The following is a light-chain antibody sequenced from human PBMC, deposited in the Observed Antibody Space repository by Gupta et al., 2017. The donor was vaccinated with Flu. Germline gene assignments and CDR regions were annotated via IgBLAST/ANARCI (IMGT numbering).Light chain of an antibody. J-gene: IGLJ1*01. CDR2: EVT. V-gene: IGLV2-8*01. CDR1: IRDVGRYNY. CDR3: SSYAGSTNFV. Sequence: IRDVGRYNYVSCYQLHPGKAPKLIFYEVTKRPSGVTDRFSGSKSGNTASLTVSGLQAEDEADYYCSSYAGSTNFVVGTGTKVTVL.